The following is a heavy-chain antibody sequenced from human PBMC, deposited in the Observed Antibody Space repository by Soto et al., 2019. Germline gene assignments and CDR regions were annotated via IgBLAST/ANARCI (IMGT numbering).Heavy chain of an antibody. CDR2: IYYSGST. J-gene: IGHJ5*02. V-gene: IGHV4-59*12. CDR1: GGSISSYY. Sequence: SETLSLTCTVSGGSISSYYWSWIRQPPGKGLEWIGYIYYSGSTNYNPSLKSRVTISVDTSKNQFSLKLSSVTAADTAVYYCARELYYYGSGSYYSWGQGTLVTVSS. D-gene: IGHD3-10*01. CDR3: ARELYYYGSGSYYS.